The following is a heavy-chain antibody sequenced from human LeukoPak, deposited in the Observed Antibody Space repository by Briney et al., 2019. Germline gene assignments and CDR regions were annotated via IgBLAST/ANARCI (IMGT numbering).Heavy chain of an antibody. CDR2: IYYSVST. CDR3: ARGLVQGTLVFDY. V-gene: IGHV4-59*01. Sequence: PSETLSLTCTVSGGSISSYYWSWIRQPPGKGLEWIGYIYYSVSTNYNPSLKSRVTISVDTSKNQFSLKLSSVTAADTAVYYCARGLVQGTLVFDYWGQGTLVTVSS. D-gene: IGHD3-10*01. J-gene: IGHJ4*02. CDR1: GGSISSYY.